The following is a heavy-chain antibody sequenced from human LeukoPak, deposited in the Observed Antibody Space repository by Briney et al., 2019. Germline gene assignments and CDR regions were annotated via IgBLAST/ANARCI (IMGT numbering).Heavy chain of an antibody. Sequence: GGSLRLSCVASGFTFSSYAMHWVRQTPGKGLEYVSGINSNGGSTHYANSVKGRFTISRDNSKNTLYLQMNSLRAEDTAVYYCAGDDYGDYGWFDPWGQGTLVTVSS. CDR3: AGDDYGDYGWFDP. D-gene: IGHD4-17*01. CDR2: INSNGGST. J-gene: IGHJ5*02. V-gene: IGHV3-64*01. CDR1: GFTFSSYA.